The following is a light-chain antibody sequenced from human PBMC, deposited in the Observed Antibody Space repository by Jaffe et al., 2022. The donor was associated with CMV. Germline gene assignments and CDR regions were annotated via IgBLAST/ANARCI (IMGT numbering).Light chain of an antibody. CDR1: QSVSSNY. CDR3: HQYGSSLIT. CDR2: GAS. V-gene: IGKV3-20*01. J-gene: IGKJ5*01. Sequence: EIVLTQSPDTLSLSPGERASLSCRASQSVSSNYLAWYQQKPGQAPRLLIYGASSRATGIPDRFSGSESGTDFTLTISRLELEDFAVYYCHQYGSSLITFGQGTRLESK.